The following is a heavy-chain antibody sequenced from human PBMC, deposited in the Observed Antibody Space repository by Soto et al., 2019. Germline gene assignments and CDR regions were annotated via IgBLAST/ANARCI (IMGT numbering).Heavy chain of an antibody. D-gene: IGHD2-21*01. Sequence: EVQLVESGGGLVKPGGSLRLSCVASSFTFINAWMTWVRQAPGKGLEWVGRIKSKTDGGTTDYAAPVKGRFTISRDDSKTTFYLKMTSRNTEDTALYSWASDFVGERGTNWRRFAFWGQGTLVTVP. CDR1: SFTFINAW. J-gene: IGHJ4*02. CDR2: IKSKTDGGTT. V-gene: IGHV3-15*01. CDR3: ASDFVGERGTNWRRFAF.